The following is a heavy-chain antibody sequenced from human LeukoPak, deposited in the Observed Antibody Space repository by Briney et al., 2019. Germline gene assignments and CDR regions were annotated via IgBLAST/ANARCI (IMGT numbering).Heavy chain of an antibody. CDR2: INHSGST. Sequence: SETLSLTCAVYGGSFSGYYWSWIRQPPGKGLEWIGEINHSGSTNYNPSLKSRVTISVDTSKNQFSLKLSSVTAADTAVYYCARGGRGYSYGYRNWFDPWGQGTLVTVSS. V-gene: IGHV4-34*01. J-gene: IGHJ5*02. CDR1: GGSFSGYY. D-gene: IGHD5-18*01. CDR3: ARGGRGYSYGYRNWFDP.